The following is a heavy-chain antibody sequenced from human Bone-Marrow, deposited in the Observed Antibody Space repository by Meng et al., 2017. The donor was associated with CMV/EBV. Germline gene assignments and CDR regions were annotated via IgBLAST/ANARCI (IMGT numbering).Heavy chain of an antibody. CDR1: GFTFSSYA. CDR2: ISGSGGST. J-gene: IGHJ4*02. V-gene: IGHV3-23*01. CDR3: AKARSTSTYYFDY. D-gene: IGHD2-2*01. Sequence: GESLKISCAASGFTFSSYAMSWVRQAPGKGLEWVSAISGSGGSTYYADSVKCRFTISRDNSQNTLYLQMNSLRAEDTAVYYCAKARSTSTYYFDYWGQGTLVTVSS.